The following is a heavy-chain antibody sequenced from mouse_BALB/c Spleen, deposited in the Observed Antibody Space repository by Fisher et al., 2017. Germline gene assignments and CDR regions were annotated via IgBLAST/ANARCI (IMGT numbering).Heavy chain of an antibody. D-gene: IGHD1-1*01. J-gene: IGHJ4*01. Sequence: KFKGKATLTVDKSSSTAYMELLSLTSEDSAVYYCARYGIAMDYWGQGTSVTVSS. CDR3: ARYGIAMDY. V-gene: IGHV1-26*01.